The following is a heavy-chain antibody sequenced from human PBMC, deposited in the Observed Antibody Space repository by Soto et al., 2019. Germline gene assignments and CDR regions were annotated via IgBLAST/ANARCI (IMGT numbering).Heavy chain of an antibody. V-gene: IGHV3-30-3*01. CDR1: GFTFSSYA. CDR3: ASWSSLSYYYYGMDV. Sequence: QVQLVESGGGVVQPGRSLRLSCAASGFTFSSYAMPWVRQAPGKGLEWVAVISYDGSNKYYADSVKGRFTISRDNSKNTLYLQMNSLRPEDMAVYYCASWSSLSYYYYGMDVWGQGTTVTVSS. CDR2: ISYDGSNK. D-gene: IGHD1-26*01. J-gene: IGHJ6*02.